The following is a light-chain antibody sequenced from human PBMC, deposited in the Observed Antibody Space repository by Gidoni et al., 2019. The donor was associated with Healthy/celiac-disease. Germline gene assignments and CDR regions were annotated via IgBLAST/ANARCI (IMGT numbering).Light chain of an antibody. CDR3: QVWDSSIVV. Sequence: SYELPQPLSVSVALGQTARITCGGNNIGSKNVHWYQQKPGQAPVLVIYRDSNRPSGIPERFSGSNSGNTATLTISRAQAGDEADYYCQVWDSSIVVFGGGTKLTVL. CDR2: RDS. CDR1: NIGSKN. V-gene: IGLV3-9*01. J-gene: IGLJ2*01.